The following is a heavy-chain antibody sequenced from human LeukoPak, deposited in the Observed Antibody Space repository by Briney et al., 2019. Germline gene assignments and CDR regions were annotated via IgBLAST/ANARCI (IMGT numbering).Heavy chain of an antibody. CDR3: ATVGGGVVQYYDFWSGYYSFDY. D-gene: IGHD3-3*01. CDR2: INPNSGGT. V-gene: IGHV1-2*02. Sequence: GASVKVSCKASGYTFTGYYMHWVRQAPGQGLEWMGWINPNSGGTNYAQKFQGRVTMTRDTSISTAYMELSSLRSEDTAGYYCATVGGGVVQYYDFWSGYYSFDYWGQGALVTVSS. CDR1: GYTFTGYY. J-gene: IGHJ4*02.